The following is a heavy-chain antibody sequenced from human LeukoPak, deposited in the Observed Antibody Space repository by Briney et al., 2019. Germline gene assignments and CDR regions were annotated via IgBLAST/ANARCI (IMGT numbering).Heavy chain of an antibody. V-gene: IGHV4-39*07. CDR1: GGSISSSSYY. Sequence: SETLSLTCTVSGGSISSSSYYRGWIRQPPGKGLEWIGSIYYSGSTYYNPSLKSRVTISVDTSKNQFSLKLSSVTAADTAVYYCARDHLNGDSPYWGQGTLVTVSS. J-gene: IGHJ4*02. D-gene: IGHD4-17*01. CDR2: IYYSGST. CDR3: ARDHLNGDSPY.